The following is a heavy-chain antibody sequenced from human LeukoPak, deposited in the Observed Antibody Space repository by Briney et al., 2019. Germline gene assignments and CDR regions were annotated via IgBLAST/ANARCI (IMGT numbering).Heavy chain of an antibody. CDR3: ARGVNDAFDI. Sequence: EGSLRLSCAASGFTFSSYEMNWVRQAPGKGLEWVSYISSSGSTIYYADSVKGRFTISRDNAKNSLYLQMNSLRAEVTAVYYCARGVNDAFDIWGQGTMVTVSS. V-gene: IGHV3-48*03. CDR2: ISSSGSTI. CDR1: GFTFSSYE. J-gene: IGHJ3*02.